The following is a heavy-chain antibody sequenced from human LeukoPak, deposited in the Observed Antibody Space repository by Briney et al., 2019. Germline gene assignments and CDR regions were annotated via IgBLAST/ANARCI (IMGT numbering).Heavy chain of an antibody. CDR1: GGSFSGYY. D-gene: IGHD3-10*01. CDR2: INHSGST. CDR3: ASGQRYYGSGTYYDY. Sequence: SETLSLTCAVYGGSFSGYYWSWIRQPPGKGLEWIGEINHSGSTNYNPSLKSRVTISVDTSKNQFSLKLSSVTAADTAVYYCASGQRYYGSGTYYDYWGQGTLVTVSS. V-gene: IGHV4-34*01. J-gene: IGHJ4*02.